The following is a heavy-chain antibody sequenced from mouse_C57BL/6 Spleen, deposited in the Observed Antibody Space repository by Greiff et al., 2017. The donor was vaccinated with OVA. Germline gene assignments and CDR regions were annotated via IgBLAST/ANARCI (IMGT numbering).Heavy chain of an antibody. V-gene: IGHV1-69*01. Sequence: VQLQQPGAELVMPGASVKLSCKASGYTFTSYWMHWVKQRPGQGLEWIGEIDPSDSYTNYNQKFKGKSTLTVDKSSSTAYMQLSSLTSEDSAVYYGARTGYYYGSSSHAMDYWGQGTSVTVSS. CDR1: GYTFTSYW. CDR2: IDPSDSYT. CDR3: ARTGYYYGSSSHAMDY. J-gene: IGHJ4*01. D-gene: IGHD1-1*01.